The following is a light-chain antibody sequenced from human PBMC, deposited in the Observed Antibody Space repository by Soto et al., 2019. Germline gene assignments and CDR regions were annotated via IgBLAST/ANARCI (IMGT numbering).Light chain of an antibody. V-gene: IGKV1-5*01. CDR2: DVS. CDR1: QNIDTY. CDR3: QHYKMYSPWT. Sequence: DIQLSQSPSTLSASVGDSVTITYRTSQNIDTYLNWYQLKPGKAPKLLIYDVSSLQSGVPSRFSGSGSGTEFTLTISSLQPDDFATYYCQHYKMYSPWTFGQGTKVDIK. J-gene: IGKJ1*01.